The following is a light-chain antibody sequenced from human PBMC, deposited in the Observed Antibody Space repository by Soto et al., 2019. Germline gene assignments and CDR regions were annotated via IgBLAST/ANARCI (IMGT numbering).Light chain of an antibody. V-gene: IGLV2-23*01. CDR3: CSFAGSRYYV. J-gene: IGLJ1*01. Sequence: QSALTQPASVSGSPGQSITISCTGTSSDVGSYNLVSWFRQHPGKAPKLLIYEDNKRPSGVFNRFSGSKSGSTASLTISGLQAEDEADYVCCSFAGSRYYVFGTGTKVTVL. CDR2: EDN. CDR1: SSDVGSYNL.